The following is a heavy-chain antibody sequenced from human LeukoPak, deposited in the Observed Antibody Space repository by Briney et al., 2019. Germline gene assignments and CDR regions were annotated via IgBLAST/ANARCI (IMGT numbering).Heavy chain of an antibody. D-gene: IGHD4-17*01. Sequence: SETLSLTCTVSLGSISSFYWSWIRQPPGKGLEWIGFIYYSGSTNYNPSLQSRVAISVDTSKNQFSLKLSSVTAADTAVYYCSRHLNDYGDYSLNYWGQGTLVTVSS. J-gene: IGHJ4*02. CDR2: IYYSGST. CDR3: SRHLNDYGDYSLNY. CDR1: LGSISSFY. V-gene: IGHV4-59*08.